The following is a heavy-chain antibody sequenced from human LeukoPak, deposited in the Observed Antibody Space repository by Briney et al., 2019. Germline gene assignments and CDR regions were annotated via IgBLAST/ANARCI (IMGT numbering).Heavy chain of an antibody. Sequence: SETLSLTCTVSGYSISSGYYWGWIRQPPGKGLEWIGRMYHRGGPNYYNPSLKSRVTISVDMSKNQFSLKLSSVTAADTAVYYCAKDMYCGGDCLDSWGQGTPVTVSS. D-gene: IGHD2-21*02. J-gene: IGHJ4*02. CDR3: AKDMYCGGDCLDS. CDR2: MYHRGGPN. CDR1: GYSISSGYY. V-gene: IGHV4-38-2*02.